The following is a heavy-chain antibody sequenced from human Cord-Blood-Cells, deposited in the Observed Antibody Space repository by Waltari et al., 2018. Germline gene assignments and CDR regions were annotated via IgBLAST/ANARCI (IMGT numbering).Heavy chain of an antibody. CDR3: ARDINDILTGLSYYYYGMDV. D-gene: IGHD3-9*01. CDR1: GFTFSSYG. J-gene: IGHJ6*02. Sequence: VASGGGVVQPGRSLRLSCAASGFTFSSYGMHWVRQAPGKGLEWVAVIWYDGSNKYYADSVKGRFTISRDNSKNTLYLQMNSLRAEDTAVYYCARDINDILTGLSYYYYGMDVWGQGTTVTVSS. CDR2: IWYDGSNK. V-gene: IGHV3-33*01.